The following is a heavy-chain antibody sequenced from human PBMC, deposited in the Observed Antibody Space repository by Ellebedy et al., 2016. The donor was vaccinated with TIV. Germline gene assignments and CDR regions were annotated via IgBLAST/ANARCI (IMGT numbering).Heavy chain of an antibody. Sequence: GGSLRLXCAASGFTFSSYSMNWVRQAPGKGLEWVSYISSSSSTIYYADSVKGRFTISRDNAKNSLYLQMNSLRDEDTAVYYCAREGMVGYYYYGMDVWGQGTTVTVSS. CDR3: AREGMVGYYYYGMDV. D-gene: IGHD2-15*01. V-gene: IGHV3-48*02. J-gene: IGHJ6*02. CDR2: ISSSSSTI. CDR1: GFTFSSYS.